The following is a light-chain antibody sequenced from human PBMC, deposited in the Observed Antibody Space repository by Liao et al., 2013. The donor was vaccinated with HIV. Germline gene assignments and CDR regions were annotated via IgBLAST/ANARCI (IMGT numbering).Light chain of an antibody. CDR2: HDS. CDR3: QVWDFTSDHGV. J-gene: IGLJ3*02. Sequence: SYVLTQPPSVSVAPGKTARITCGGHNIGSKSVHWYQQKAGQAPVLVINHDSDRPSGIPDRFSGSNSGNTATLTISGVEAGDEAGYYCQVWDFTSDHGVFGGGTKLTVL. V-gene: IGLV3-21*04. CDR1: NIGSKS.